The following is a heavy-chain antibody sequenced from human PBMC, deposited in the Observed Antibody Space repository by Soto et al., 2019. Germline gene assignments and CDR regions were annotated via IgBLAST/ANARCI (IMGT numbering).Heavy chain of an antibody. Sequence: QVQLVESGGGVVQPGRSLRLSCAASGFIFSTYTMHWVRQAPGKGLEWLTVMSYDGSQKYYADSVKGRLTISRDNSKNTLYLQMSSLRAEDTAFYHCAIAKSSSWHNFDYWGQGTLVTVSS. D-gene: IGHD6-13*01. CDR3: AIAKSSSWHNFDY. CDR2: MSYDGSQK. CDR1: GFIFSTYT. J-gene: IGHJ4*02. V-gene: IGHV3-30-3*01.